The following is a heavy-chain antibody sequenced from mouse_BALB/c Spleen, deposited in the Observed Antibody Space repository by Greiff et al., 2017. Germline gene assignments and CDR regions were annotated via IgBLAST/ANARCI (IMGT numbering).Heavy chain of an antibody. CDR2: IRLKSNNYAT. CDR3: TYDYDEGRFAY. D-gene: IGHD2-4*01. V-gene: IGHV6-6*02. J-gene: IGHJ3*01. Sequence: EVKVVESGGGLVQPGGSMKLSCVASGFTFSNYWMNWVRQSLEKGLEWVAEIRLKSNNYATHYAESVKGRFTISRDDSKSSVYLQMNNLRAEDTGIYYCTYDYDEGRFAYWGQGTLVTVSA. CDR1: GFTFSNYW.